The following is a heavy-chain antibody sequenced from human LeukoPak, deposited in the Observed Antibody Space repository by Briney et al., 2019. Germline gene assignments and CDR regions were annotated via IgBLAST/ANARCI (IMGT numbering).Heavy chain of an antibody. D-gene: IGHD3-22*01. CDR1: GFTFSTNYW. CDR3: ARTYSYDSSAYRPVDY. CDR2: IKQDGSEK. J-gene: IGHJ4*02. Sequence: PGGSLRLSCAASGFTFSTNYWMSWVRQAPGKGLEWVANIKQDGSEKYYVDSVKGRFTISRDNAKNSLYLEMNSLRAEDTAVYYCARTYSYDSSAYRPVDYWGQGTLATVSS. V-gene: IGHV3-7*04.